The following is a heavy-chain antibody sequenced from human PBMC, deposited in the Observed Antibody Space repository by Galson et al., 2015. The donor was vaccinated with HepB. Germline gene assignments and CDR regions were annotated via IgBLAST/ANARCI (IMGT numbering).Heavy chain of an antibody. J-gene: IGHJ4*02. Sequence: SVKVSCKASGYTFTSYGITWVRQAPGQGLEWMGWISVYNGNTNYAQKFEGKITMTTDTSTSTAYMELRSLRSDDTAVYYCTRAPGSSWYSTSDYWGQGTLVTVSS. CDR2: ISVYNGNT. CDR3: TRAPGSSWYSTSDY. CDR1: GYTFTSYG. V-gene: IGHV1-18*01. D-gene: IGHD6-13*01.